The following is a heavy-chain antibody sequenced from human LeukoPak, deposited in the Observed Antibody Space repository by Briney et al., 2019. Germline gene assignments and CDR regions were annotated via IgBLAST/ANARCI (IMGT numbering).Heavy chain of an antibody. J-gene: IGHJ5*02. CDR2: IYYSGST. CDR3: ARGAVVVPAAMGTSNWFDT. V-gene: IGHV4-59*01. CDR1: GGSISSYY. Sequence: SETLSLTCTVSGGSISSYYWSWIRQPPGKGLEWIGYIYYSGSTNYNPSLKSRVTISVDSSKNQFSLKLSSVTAADTAVYYCARGAVVVPAAMGTSNWFDTWGQGTLGTVSS. D-gene: IGHD2-2*01.